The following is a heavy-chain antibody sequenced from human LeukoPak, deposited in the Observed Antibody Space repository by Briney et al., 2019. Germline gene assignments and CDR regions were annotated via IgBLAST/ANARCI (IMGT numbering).Heavy chain of an antibody. Sequence: PSETLSLTCTVSGGSISSYYRSWIRQPPGKGLEWIGYIYHSGSTDYNPSLKSRVTISVDTSKSQFSLKLTSVTAADTAVYYCATLTTVVTAYYFDHWGQGTLVTVSS. V-gene: IGHV4-4*09. CDR1: GGSISSYY. D-gene: IGHD4-23*01. CDR3: ATLTTVVTAYYFDH. CDR2: IYHSGST. J-gene: IGHJ4*02.